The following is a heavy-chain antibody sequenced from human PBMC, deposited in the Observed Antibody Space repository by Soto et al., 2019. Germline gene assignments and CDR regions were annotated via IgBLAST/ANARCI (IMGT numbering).Heavy chain of an antibody. CDR3: ARGDGRATLANFDY. Sequence: GGSLRLSCAPSGFTFSNHAMHWVRQAPGKGLKCISTINTNGGSTYYADSVKGRFTISRDNSKSTLYLQIGTLRAHDMAIYYCARGDGRATLANFDYWGQG. CDR1: GFTFSNHA. V-gene: IGHV3-64*02. D-gene: IGHD3-16*01. J-gene: IGHJ4*02. CDR2: INTNGGST.